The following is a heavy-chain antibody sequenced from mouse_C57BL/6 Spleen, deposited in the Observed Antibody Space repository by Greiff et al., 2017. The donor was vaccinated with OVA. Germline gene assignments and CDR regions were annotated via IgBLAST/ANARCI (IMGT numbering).Heavy chain of an antibody. Sequence: EVKLMESGGGLVQPGGSLSLSCAASGFTFTDYYMSWVRQPPGKALEWLGFIRNKANGYTTEYSASVKGRFTISRDNFQSILYLQMNALRAEDSATYYCARSYYSNLYYAMDYWGQGTSVTVSS. CDR2: IRNKANGYTT. D-gene: IGHD2-5*01. V-gene: IGHV7-3*01. J-gene: IGHJ4*01. CDR3: ARSYYSNLYYAMDY. CDR1: GFTFTDYY.